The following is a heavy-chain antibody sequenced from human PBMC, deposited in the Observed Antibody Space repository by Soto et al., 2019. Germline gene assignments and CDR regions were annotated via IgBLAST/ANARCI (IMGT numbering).Heavy chain of an antibody. CDR2: IIPIFGTA. Sequence: GASVKVSCKASGGTFSSYAISWVRQAPGQGLEWMGGIIPIFGTANYAQKFQGRVTITADESTSTAYMELSSLRSEDTAVYYCARDRVPYPTRYGDYDYWGQGTLVTVSS. CDR1: GGTFSSYA. D-gene: IGHD4-17*01. CDR3: ARDRVPYPTRYGDYDY. J-gene: IGHJ4*02. V-gene: IGHV1-69*13.